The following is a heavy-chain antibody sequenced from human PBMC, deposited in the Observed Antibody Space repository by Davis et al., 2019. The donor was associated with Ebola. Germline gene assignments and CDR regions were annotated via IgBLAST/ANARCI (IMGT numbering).Heavy chain of an antibody. D-gene: IGHD2-2*02. V-gene: IGHV3-66*01. J-gene: IGHJ5*01. CDR3: VRDYQVPYTANFRGWFDS. CDR2: IYSGGST. Sequence: GESLKISCSASGFIFSTYVMSWVRQAPGKGLEWVSVIYSGGSTYYADSVKGRFTISRDNSKNTLYLQMNRLRAEDTAVYYCVRDYQVPYTANFRGWFDSWGQGTLVTVSS. CDR1: GFIFSTYV.